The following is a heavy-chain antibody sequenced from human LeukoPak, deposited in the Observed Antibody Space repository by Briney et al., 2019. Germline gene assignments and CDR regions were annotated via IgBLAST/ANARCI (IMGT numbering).Heavy chain of an antibody. V-gene: IGHV4-34*01. CDR1: GGSFSGYY. CDR3: ARTLPLLYYDFWSGSRGYFDY. CDR2: INHSGST. D-gene: IGHD3-3*01. Sequence: SETLSLTCAVYGGSFSGYYWSWIRQPPGKGLEWIGEINHSGSTNYNPSLKSRVTISVDTSKNQFSLKLSSVTAADRAVYYCARTLPLLYYDFWSGSRGYFDYWGQGTLVTVSS. J-gene: IGHJ4*02.